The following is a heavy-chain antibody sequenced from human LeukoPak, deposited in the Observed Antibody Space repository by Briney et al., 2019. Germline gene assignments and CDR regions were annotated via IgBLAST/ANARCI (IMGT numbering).Heavy chain of an antibody. J-gene: IGHJ3*02. CDR1: GFTFSNYG. Sequence: PGGSLRLFCAASGFTFSNYGMHWVRQAPGKGREWVAFIRYDEINKYYADSVKGRFTISRDSSKNTLYLQMNSLRAEDTAVYYCAKDRGYHYDSSGYYRMDAFDIWGQGTMVTVSS. V-gene: IGHV3-30*02. CDR3: AKDRGYHYDSSGYYRMDAFDI. CDR2: IRYDEINK. D-gene: IGHD3-22*01.